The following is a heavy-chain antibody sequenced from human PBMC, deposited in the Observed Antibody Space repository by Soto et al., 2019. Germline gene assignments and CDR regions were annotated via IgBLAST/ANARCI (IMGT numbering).Heavy chain of an antibody. J-gene: IGHJ6*02. Sequence: QVQLVQSGAEVKKPGASVKVSCKASGYTFTSYDINWVRQATGQGLEWMGWMNPNSGNTGYAQKFQGRXTXTXYTSISTAYMELSSLRSEDTAVYYGAREKTSYGMDVWGQGTTVTVSS. CDR3: AREKTSYGMDV. V-gene: IGHV1-8*01. CDR2: MNPNSGNT. CDR1: GYTFTSYD.